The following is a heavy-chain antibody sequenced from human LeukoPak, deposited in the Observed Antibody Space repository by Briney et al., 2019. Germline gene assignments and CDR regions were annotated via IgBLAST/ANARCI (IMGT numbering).Heavy chain of an antibody. J-gene: IGHJ4*02. CDR3: ARDHPGTTGTTLETAFDY. D-gene: IGHD1-1*01. Sequence: GASVKVSCKASGYTFTSYGISWVRQAPGQGLEWMGWISAYNGNTNYAQKLQGRVTMTTDTSTSTAYMELRSLRSDDTAVYYCARDHPGTTGTTLETAFDYWGQGTLVTVSS. CDR2: ISAYNGNT. V-gene: IGHV1-18*01. CDR1: GYTFTSYG.